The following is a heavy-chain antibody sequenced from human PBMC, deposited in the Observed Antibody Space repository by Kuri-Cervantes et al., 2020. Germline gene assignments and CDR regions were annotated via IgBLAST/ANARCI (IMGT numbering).Heavy chain of an antibody. CDR3: AKEARVRYYFDY. J-gene: IGHJ4*02. Sequence: LTCAASGFTFSSFGIHWVRQAPGKGLEWVALISFDGSNKYYADSVKGRFTISRDNSKNTLYLKMNSLRAEDTALYYCAKEARVRYYFDYWGQGTLVTVSS. V-gene: IGHV3-30*18. CDR1: GFTFSSFG. CDR2: ISFDGSNK.